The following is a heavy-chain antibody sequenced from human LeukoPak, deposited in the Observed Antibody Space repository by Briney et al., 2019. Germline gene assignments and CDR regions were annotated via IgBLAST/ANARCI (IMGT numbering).Heavy chain of an antibody. D-gene: IGHD3-22*01. J-gene: IGHJ6*02. CDR3: ARDDPPPPYHYDSSGYYPETYYHYYGRDV. CDR1: GFTFSSYA. V-gene: IGHV3-30*04. Sequence: GGSLRLSCAASGFTFSSYAMSWVRQAPGKGLEWVAVISYDGRNKYYADSVKGRFTISRDNSKNTLYLRMNSLRAEDAAVYYCARDDPPPPYHYDSSGYYPETYYHYYGRDVWGQGTTVTVSS. CDR2: ISYDGRNK.